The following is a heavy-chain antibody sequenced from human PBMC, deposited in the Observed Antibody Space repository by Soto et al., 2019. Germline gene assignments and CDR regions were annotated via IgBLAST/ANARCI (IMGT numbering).Heavy chain of an antibody. CDR2: IYYSGST. V-gene: IGHV4-59*08. J-gene: IGHJ3*02. CDR1: GGSISSYY. D-gene: IGHD3-10*01. CDR3: AIPKVLGYYGSGSYYSGYAFDI. Sequence: SETLSLTCTVSGGSISSYYWSWIRQPPGKGLEWIGYIYYSGSTNYNPSLKSRVTISVDTSKNQFSLKLSSVTAADTAVYYCAIPKVLGYYGSGSYYSGYAFDIWGQGTMVTVSS.